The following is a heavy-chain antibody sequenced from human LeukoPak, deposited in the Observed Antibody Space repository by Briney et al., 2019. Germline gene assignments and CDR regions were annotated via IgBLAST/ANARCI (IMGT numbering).Heavy chain of an antibody. J-gene: IGHJ6*02. CDR1: GGSISSYY. D-gene: IGHD3-10*01. Sequence: SETLSLTCTVSGGSISSYYWSWIRQPPGKGLEWIGDVYYSGSTNYNPSLKSRVTISVDTSKNQFSLKLSSVTAADTAVYYCARARSGEQQANDYYYYGMDVWGQGTTVTVSS. CDR3: ARARSGEQQANDYYYYGMDV. V-gene: IGHV4-59*01. CDR2: VYYSGST.